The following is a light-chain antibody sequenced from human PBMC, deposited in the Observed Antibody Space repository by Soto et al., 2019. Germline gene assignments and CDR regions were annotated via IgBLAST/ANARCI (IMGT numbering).Light chain of an antibody. Sequence: EIVLTQSPATLSLSPGERATLSCRASQSVSSYLAWYQQKPGQAPRLLIYDASNRATGIPARFSGSGSGTAFTLTISSLEPEEFAVYYCQRRSNGPLTCGGGTKVEIK. CDR3: QRRSNGPLT. J-gene: IGKJ4*01. V-gene: IGKV3-11*01. CDR2: DAS. CDR1: QSVSSY.